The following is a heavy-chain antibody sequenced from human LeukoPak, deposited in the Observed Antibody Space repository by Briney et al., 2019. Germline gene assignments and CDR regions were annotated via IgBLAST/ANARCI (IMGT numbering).Heavy chain of an antibody. V-gene: IGHV3-23*01. J-gene: IGHJ4*02. CDR3: AKDQEGYYDSSGAFDY. CDR2: ISGSGGST. CDR1: GFTFSSYA. D-gene: IGHD3-22*01. Sequence: GGSLRLSCAASGFTFSSYAMSWVRQAPGKGLEWVSAISGSGGSTYYADSVKGRFTISRDNSKNTLYLQMNSLRAEDTAVYYCAKDQEGYYDSSGAFDYWGQGTLVTVSS.